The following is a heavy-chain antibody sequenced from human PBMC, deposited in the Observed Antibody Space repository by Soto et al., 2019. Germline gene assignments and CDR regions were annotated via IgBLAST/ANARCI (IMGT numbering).Heavy chain of an antibody. CDR2: ISYDGSNK. CDR1: AFTFSSYG. CDR3: ARENHCSGGSCYYSGGYYYYGIDV. V-gene: IGHV3-33*05. Sequence: GSLRLSCAASAFTFSSYGMNWVRQAPGKGLEWVAVISYDGSNKYYADSVKGRFTISRDNSKNTLFLQMNSLRAEDTAVYYCARENHCSGGSCYYSGGYYYYGIDVWGQGTTVTVSS. J-gene: IGHJ6*02. D-gene: IGHD2-15*01.